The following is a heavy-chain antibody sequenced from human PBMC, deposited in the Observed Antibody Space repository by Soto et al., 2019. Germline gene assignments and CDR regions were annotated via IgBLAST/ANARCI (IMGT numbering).Heavy chain of an antibody. CDR3: AKDRAIFQWELLRGWFDP. V-gene: IGHV3-30*18. CDR2: ISYDGSNK. CDR1: GFTFSSYG. Sequence: QVQLVESGGGVVQPGRSLRLSCAASGFTFSSYGMHWVRQAPGKGLEWVAVISYDGSNKYYADSVKGRFTISRDNSKNTLYLQMNRLRAEDTAVYYCAKDRAIFQWELLRGWFDPWGQGTLVTVSS. D-gene: IGHD1-26*01. J-gene: IGHJ5*02.